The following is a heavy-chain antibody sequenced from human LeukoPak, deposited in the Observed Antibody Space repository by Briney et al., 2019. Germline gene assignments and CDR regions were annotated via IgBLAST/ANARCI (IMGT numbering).Heavy chain of an antibody. J-gene: IGHJ5*02. D-gene: IGHD3-22*01. CDR1: GYTFTSYD. CDR3: ARDGRGWDYYYDSSGYYDNCFDP. CDR2: MNPNSGNT. V-gene: IGHV1-8*01. Sequence: ASVKISCKASGYTFTSYDINWVRQATGQGLEWMGWMNPNSGNTGYAQKFQGRVTMTRNTSISTAYMEVSSLRSKDTAVYYCARDGRGWDYYYDSSGYYDNCFDPWGQGTLVTVSS.